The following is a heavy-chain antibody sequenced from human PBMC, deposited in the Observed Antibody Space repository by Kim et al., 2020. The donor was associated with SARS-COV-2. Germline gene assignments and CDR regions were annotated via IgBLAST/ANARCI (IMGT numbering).Heavy chain of an antibody. D-gene: IGHD3-10*01. Sequence: SVKVSCKASGGTFSSYAISWVRQAPGQGLEWMGGIIPIFGTANYAQKFQGRVTITADESTSTAYMELSSLRSEDTAVYYCARGVWGDRMVRGVANYYYGMDVWGQGTTVTVSS. CDR2: IIPIFGTA. CDR3: ARGVWGDRMVRGVANYYYGMDV. J-gene: IGHJ6*02. CDR1: GGTFSSYA. V-gene: IGHV1-69*13.